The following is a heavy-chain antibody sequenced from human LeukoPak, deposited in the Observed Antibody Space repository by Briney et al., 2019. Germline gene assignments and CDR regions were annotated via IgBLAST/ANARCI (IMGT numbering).Heavy chain of an antibody. D-gene: IGHD3-9*01. V-gene: IGHV3-30*04. J-gene: IGHJ4*02. CDR3: ARDRPFDILTGYSYYFDY. CDR1: GFTFSSYA. CDR2: ISYDGSNK. Sequence: GRSLRLSCAASGFTFSSYARHWVRQAPGKGLVWVAVISYDGSNKYYADSVKGRFTTSRDNSKNTLYLQMNSLRAEDTAVYYCARDRPFDILTGYSYYFDYWGQGTLVTVSS.